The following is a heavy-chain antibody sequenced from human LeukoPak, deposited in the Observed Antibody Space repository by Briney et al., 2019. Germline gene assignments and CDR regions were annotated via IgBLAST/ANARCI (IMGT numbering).Heavy chain of an antibody. J-gene: IGHJ6*02. CDR2: IKQDGSEK. Sequence: GGSLRLSCAVSGFTFSRHWMSWVRQAPGKGLEWLANIKQDGSEKYYVDSVEGRFTISRDNAKNSLYVQMNSLRTEDTAVYYCARSYYGSGTSYGMDVWGQGPTVTVSS. D-gene: IGHD3-10*01. CDR1: GFTFSRHW. CDR3: ARSYYGSGTSYGMDV. V-gene: IGHV3-7*01.